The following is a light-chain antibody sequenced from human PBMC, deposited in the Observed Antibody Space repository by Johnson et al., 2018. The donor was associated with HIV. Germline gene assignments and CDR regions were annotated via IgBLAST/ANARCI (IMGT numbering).Light chain of an antibody. CDR1: SSNVGSSF. CDR3: GTWDSSLTSYV. CDR2: DNN. J-gene: IGLJ1*01. V-gene: IGLV1-51*01. Sequence: QSLLTQPPSVSAAPGQTVTISCSGSSSNVGSSFVSWYRQVPGTAPKLLIYDNNKRPSGIPGRFSGSKSGPSATLGLTGLQTGDAADYYCGTWDSSLTSYVFGAGTKVTVL.